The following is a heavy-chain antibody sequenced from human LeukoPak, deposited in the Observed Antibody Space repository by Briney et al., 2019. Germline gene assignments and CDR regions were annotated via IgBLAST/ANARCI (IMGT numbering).Heavy chain of an antibody. J-gene: IGHJ5*02. CDR3: AKDQANDFWSLGWFDP. D-gene: IGHD3-3*01. CDR2: ISGSGGST. V-gene: IGHV3-23*01. CDR1: GFTFSSYA. Sequence: GGSLRLSCAASGFTFSSYAMSWVRQAPGKGLERVSAISGSGGSTYYADSVKGRFTISRDNSKNTLYLQMNSLRAEDTAVYYCAKDQANDFWSLGWFDPWGQGTLVTVSS.